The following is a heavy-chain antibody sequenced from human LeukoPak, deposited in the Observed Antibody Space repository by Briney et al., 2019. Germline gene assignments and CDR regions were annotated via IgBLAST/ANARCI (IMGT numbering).Heavy chain of an antibody. D-gene: IGHD3-16*01. CDR3: AKARRSGGGNWFDP. CDR1: GFTFSSYA. V-gene: IGHV3-23*01. Sequence: GGSLRLSCAASGFTFSSYAMSWVRQAPGKGLEWVSAISGSGGGTYYADSVKGRFTISRDNSKNTLYLQMNSLRAKDTAVYYCAKARRSGGGNWFDPWGQGTLVTVSS. CDR2: ISGSGGGT. J-gene: IGHJ5*02.